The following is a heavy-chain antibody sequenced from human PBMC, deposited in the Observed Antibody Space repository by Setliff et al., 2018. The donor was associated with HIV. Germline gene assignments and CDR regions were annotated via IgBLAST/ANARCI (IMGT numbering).Heavy chain of an antibody. CDR3: AKDQVSGRPYYYYMDV. CDR2: IIPLFDTS. Sequence: GASVKVSCKASGGTFSTYGLSWVRQAPGQGLEWMGGIIPLFDTSNYAQKFQGRVTITADESTSTAYMELSSLRVEDTAEYYCAKDQVSGRPYYYYMDVWGKGTPVTVS. J-gene: IGHJ6*03. V-gene: IGHV1-69*13. CDR1: GGTFSTYG. D-gene: IGHD1-20*01.